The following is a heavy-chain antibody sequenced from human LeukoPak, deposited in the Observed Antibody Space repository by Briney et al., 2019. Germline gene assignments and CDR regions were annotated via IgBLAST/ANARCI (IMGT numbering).Heavy chain of an antibody. V-gene: IGHV3-21*01. Sequence: PGGSLRLSCAASGFTFSSYSMNWVRQAPGKGLEWVSSISSSSSYIYYADSVKGRFTISRDNAKNSLYLQMNSLRAEDTAVYYCARTVMAAAGIGDYWGQGTLVTVSS. CDR1: GFTFSSYS. D-gene: IGHD6-13*01. CDR3: ARTVMAAAGIGDY. J-gene: IGHJ4*02. CDR2: ISSSSSYI.